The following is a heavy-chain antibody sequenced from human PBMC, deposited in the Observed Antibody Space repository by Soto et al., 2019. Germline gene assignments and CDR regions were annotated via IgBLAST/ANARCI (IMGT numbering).Heavy chain of an antibody. V-gene: IGHV1-2*02. J-gene: IGHJ6*02. Sequence: QAQLVQSGAEVKKSGASVKVSCKASGYTFTDYFVHWVRQAPRHGPEWMGWTNPKSGATKYAPRFQGRVTMTRDTYISTAYLGVSGLNFDDMAVYYCAKASDDYTMDVWGQGTPVTVSS. D-gene: IGHD2-21*02. CDR1: GYTFTDYF. CDR3: AKASDDYTMDV. CDR2: TNPKSGAT.